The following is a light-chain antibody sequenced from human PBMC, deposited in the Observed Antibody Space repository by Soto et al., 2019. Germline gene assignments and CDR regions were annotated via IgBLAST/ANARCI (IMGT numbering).Light chain of an antibody. CDR1: QSVSGNF. CDR3: QQYGSSSSC. Sequence: QSPVTLSLSPGERTTLSCWASQSVSGNFLAWYQHKPGQAPRLLIYGASSRATGIPDRFSGSGSGTDFTLTISRLETDDFTVYYCQQYGSSSSCFGHGTRLEIK. V-gene: IGKV3-20*01. J-gene: IGKJ5*01. CDR2: GAS.